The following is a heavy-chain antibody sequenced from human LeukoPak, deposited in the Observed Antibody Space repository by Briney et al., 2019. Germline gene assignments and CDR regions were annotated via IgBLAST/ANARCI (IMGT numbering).Heavy chain of an antibody. CDR2: IKSKTDGGTT. Sequence: GGSLRLSCAASGFTFSNAWMNWVRQAPGKGLEWVGRIKSKTDGGTTDYAAPVKGRFTISRDGSKNTLYLQMNSLKTEDTAVYYCTSRIAAAGNYGMDVWGQGTTVTVSS. CDR3: TSRIAAAGNYGMDV. CDR1: GFTFSNAW. D-gene: IGHD6-13*01. V-gene: IGHV3-15*07. J-gene: IGHJ6*02.